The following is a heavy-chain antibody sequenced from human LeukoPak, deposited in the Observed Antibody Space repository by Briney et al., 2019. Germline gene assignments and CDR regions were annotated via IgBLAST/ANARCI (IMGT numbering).Heavy chain of an antibody. V-gene: IGHV3-7*01. CDR3: ARGIEEYQLLHFDY. D-gene: IGHD2-2*01. J-gene: IGHJ4*02. CDR1: GFTFSSYW. CDR2: IKQDGSEK. Sequence: GGSLRLSCAASGFTFSSYWMSWVRQAPGKGLEWVANIKQDGSEKYYVDSVKGRFTISRDNAKNSLYLQMNSLRAEDTAVYYCARGIEEYQLLHFDYWGQGALVTVS.